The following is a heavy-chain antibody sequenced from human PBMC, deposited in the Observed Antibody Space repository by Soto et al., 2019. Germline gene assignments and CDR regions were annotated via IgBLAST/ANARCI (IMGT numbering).Heavy chain of an antibody. Sequence: PGGSLRLSCDASGFTFDIYALSWVRQTPGKGLEWVAAISGSGDYTYYTDSVKGRFTISRDNSKNTLYLQMNNLRAEDTAVYYCAKDREVAAAGVPWFDPWGQGTLVTVSS. CDR1: GFTFDIYA. CDR2: ISGSGDYT. CDR3: AKDREVAAAGVPWFDP. V-gene: IGHV3-23*01. J-gene: IGHJ5*02. D-gene: IGHD6-13*01.